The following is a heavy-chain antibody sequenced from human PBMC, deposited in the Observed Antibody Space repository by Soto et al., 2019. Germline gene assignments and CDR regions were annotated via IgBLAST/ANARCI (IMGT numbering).Heavy chain of an antibody. Sequence: GGSLRLSCAASGFTFSSYSMNWVRQAPGKGLEWVSSISSSSSYIYYADSVKGRFTISRDNAKNSLYLQMNSLRAEDTAVYYCARAKTVAVAGSFDIWGQGTMVTVSS. CDR2: ISSSSSYI. V-gene: IGHV3-21*01. J-gene: IGHJ3*02. CDR1: GFTFSSYS. CDR3: ARAKTVAVAGSFDI. D-gene: IGHD6-19*01.